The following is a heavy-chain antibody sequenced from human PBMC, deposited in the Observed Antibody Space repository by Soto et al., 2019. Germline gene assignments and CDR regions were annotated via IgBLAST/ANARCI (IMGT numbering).Heavy chain of an antibody. CDR2: IVPILGIA. V-gene: IGHV1-69*02. J-gene: IGHJ4*02. CDR1: GGTFSSYT. D-gene: IGHD2-15*01. CDR3: ATLPRYCSGGSCYYFDY. Sequence: ASVKVSCKASGGTFSSYTISWVRQAPGQGLEWMGRIVPILGIANYAQKFQGRVTITADKSTSTAYMELSSLRSEDTAVYYCATLPRYCSGGSCYYFDYWGQGTLVTVSS.